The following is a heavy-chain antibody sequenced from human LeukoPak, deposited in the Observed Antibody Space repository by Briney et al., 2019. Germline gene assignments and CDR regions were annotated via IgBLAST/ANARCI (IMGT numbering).Heavy chain of an antibody. Sequence: PSQTLSLTCAVSGGSIGSGGYYWSWIRQPPGKGLEWIGYIYYSGSTYYNPSLKSRVTISVDTSKNQFSLKLSSVTAADTAVYYCARGYSNYFPFDYWGQGTLVTVSS. CDR2: IYYSGST. V-gene: IGHV4-30-4*01. CDR1: GGSIGSGGYY. CDR3: ARGYSNYFPFDY. J-gene: IGHJ4*02. D-gene: IGHD4-11*01.